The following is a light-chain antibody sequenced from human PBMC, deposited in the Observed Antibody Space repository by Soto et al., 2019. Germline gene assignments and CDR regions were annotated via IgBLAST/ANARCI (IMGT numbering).Light chain of an antibody. CDR1: QSVSTN. CDR3: QQYTNWPPYT. V-gene: IGKV3-15*01. CDR2: GAS. J-gene: IGKJ2*01. Sequence: EIVVTQSPATLSVSPGERATLSCRASQSVSTNLAWYQQKPGQSPRLLIYGASTRATGIPARFSGSGSETEFTLTISSLQSEDFAVYYCQQYTNWPPYTFGQGTNLEIK.